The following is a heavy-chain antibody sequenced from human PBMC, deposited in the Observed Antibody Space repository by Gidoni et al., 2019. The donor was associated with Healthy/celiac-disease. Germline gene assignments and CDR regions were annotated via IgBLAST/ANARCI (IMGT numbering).Heavy chain of an antibody. D-gene: IGHD6-6*01. J-gene: IGHJ3*02. CDR3: TTMDSSSPGAFDI. Sequence: EVQLVESGGGLVKPGGSLRLSCAASGFTFSNAWMRWVRQAPGKGLEWVGRIKSKTDGEKTDYAAPVKGRFTISRDDSKNTLYLQMNRLKTEDTAVYYCTTMDSSSPGAFDIWGQGTMVTVSS. CDR2: IKSKTDGEKT. V-gene: IGHV3-15*01. CDR1: GFTFSNAW.